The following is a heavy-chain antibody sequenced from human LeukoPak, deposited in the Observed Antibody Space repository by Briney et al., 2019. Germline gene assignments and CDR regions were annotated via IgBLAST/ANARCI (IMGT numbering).Heavy chain of an antibody. Sequence: GGSLRLSCAASGLTFNTYWMHWVRQAPGKGLVWVSRINSDGSSATYADSVKGRFTISRDTAKNTLYLQMNSLRAEDTAVYYCAIQGGTVYWGQGTLVTVSS. CDR3: AIQGGTVY. D-gene: IGHD1-26*01. CDR2: INSDGSSA. V-gene: IGHV3-74*01. CDR1: GLTFNTYW. J-gene: IGHJ4*02.